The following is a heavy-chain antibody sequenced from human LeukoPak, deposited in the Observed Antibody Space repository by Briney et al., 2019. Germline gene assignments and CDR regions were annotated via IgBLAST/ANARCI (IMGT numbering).Heavy chain of an antibody. CDR2: ITSDRSNI. CDR1: GFTFSNFW. D-gene: IGHD3-16*01. Sequence: PGGSLRLSCAASGFTFSNFWLHWVRQAPGKGLEWVSRITSDRSNINYADSVQGRFTISRDNAKNTLYLQMNSLRAEDTAVYYCARGGHSSFDYWGQGALVTVSS. V-gene: IGHV3-74*01. J-gene: IGHJ4*02. CDR3: ARGGHSSFDY.